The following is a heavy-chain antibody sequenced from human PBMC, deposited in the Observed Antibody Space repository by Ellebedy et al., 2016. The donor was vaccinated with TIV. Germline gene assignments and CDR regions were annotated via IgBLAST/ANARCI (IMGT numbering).Heavy chain of an antibody. V-gene: IGHV3-23*01. Sequence: GESLKISCVASGFTFSSYAMSWVRQTPGKRLEWVSGINSRGGTTYYADSVKGRFTISRDNSKDTLFLQMNSLRAEDTAIYFCARDPVGVGPAFDVWGQGTMVTVSS. D-gene: IGHD4-23*01. CDR3: ARDPVGVGPAFDV. CDR2: INSRGGTT. CDR1: GFTFSSYA. J-gene: IGHJ3*01.